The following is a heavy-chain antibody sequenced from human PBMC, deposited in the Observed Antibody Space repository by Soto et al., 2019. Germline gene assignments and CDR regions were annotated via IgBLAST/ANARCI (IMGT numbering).Heavy chain of an antibody. CDR2: ISGSGGST. J-gene: IGHJ4*02. V-gene: IGHV3-23*01. CDR3: AKVGYYYDSSGYYYFDY. Sequence: GGSLRLSCAASGFTFSSYAMSWVRQAPGKGLEWVSAISGSGGSTYYADSVKGRFTISRDNSKNTLYLQMNSLRAEDTAVYYCAKVGYYYDSSGYYYFDYWGQGTLVTGSS. D-gene: IGHD3-22*01. CDR1: GFTFSSYA.